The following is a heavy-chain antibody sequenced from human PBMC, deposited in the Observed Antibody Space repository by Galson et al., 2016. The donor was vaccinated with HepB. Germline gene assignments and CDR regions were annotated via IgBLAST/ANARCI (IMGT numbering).Heavy chain of an antibody. CDR3: TTDGYDTLTNYTFDY. V-gene: IGHV3-15*01. J-gene: IGHJ4*02. CDR1: GFTFSNAC. D-gene: IGHD3-9*01. Sequence: SLRLSCAASGFTFSNACMSWVRQAPGKGLEWVGRIKRNTDGGTTDYAAPVKGTFTISRDDSENTLYLQMNSLRTEDTAVYYRTTDGYDTLTNYTFDYWGQGTLVTVSS. CDR2: IKRNTDGGTT.